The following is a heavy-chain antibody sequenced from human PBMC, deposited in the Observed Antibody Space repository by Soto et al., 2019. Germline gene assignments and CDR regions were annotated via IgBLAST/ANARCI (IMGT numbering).Heavy chain of an antibody. CDR2: IYYSGST. Sequence: PSETLSLTCTVSGGSISSYYLSWIRQPPGKGLEWIGYIYYSGSTNYNPSLKSRVTISVDTSKNQFSLKLSSVTAADTAVYYCARGDYYDSSGLGYWGQGTLVTVSS. CDR3: ARGDYYDSSGLGY. V-gene: IGHV4-59*01. J-gene: IGHJ4*02. CDR1: GGSISSYY. D-gene: IGHD3-22*01.